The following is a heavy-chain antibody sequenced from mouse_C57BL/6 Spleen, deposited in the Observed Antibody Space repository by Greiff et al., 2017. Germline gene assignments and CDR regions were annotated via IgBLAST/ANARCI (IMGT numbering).Heavy chain of an antibody. J-gene: IGHJ2*01. CDR2: IRLKSDNYAS. Sequence: EVQLQQSGGGLVQPGGSLKLSCVASGFTFSNYWMNWVRQSPEKGLEWVAQIRLKSDNYASHYAESVKGRFTISRDESKSSVYLQMNNVSAEDTGIYYCTLGLFDYWGQGTTLTVSS. CDR1: GFTFSNYW. V-gene: IGHV6-3*01. CDR3: TLGLFDY.